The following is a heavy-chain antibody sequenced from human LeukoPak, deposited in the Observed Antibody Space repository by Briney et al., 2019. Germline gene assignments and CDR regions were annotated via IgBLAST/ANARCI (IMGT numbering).Heavy chain of an antibody. CDR1: GGSFSGYY. J-gene: IGHJ4*02. CDR3: ARDGGLGTIPFDS. D-gene: IGHD5-24*01. Sequence: SEPLSLTCAVYGGSFSGYYWSWIRQPPGKGLEWIGEINHSGSTNYNPSLKSRVTISVDTSKNQFSLRLNSVTAADTAVYYCARDGGLGTIPFDSWGQGTLVTVSS. CDR2: INHSGST. V-gene: IGHV4-34*01.